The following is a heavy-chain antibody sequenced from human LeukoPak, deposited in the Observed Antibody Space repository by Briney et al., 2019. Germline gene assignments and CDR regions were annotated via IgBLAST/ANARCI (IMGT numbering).Heavy chain of an antibody. CDR3: AREGGATSFDY. D-gene: IGHD1-26*01. V-gene: IGHV3-11*01. CDR1: GFTFRDYY. CDR2: ISSSGSTI. J-gene: IGHJ4*02. Sequence: GGALRLCCAASGFTFRDYYMSWIRQAPGKGLEWVSYISSSGSTIYYADSVKGRFTISRDNAKNSPYLQMNSLRAEDTAVYYCAREGGATSFDYWGQGTLVTVSS.